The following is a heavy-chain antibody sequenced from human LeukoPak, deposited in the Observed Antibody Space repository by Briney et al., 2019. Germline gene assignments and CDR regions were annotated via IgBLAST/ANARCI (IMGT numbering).Heavy chain of an antibody. CDR3: ARHGGPSDSSGYLYYLDY. V-gene: IGHV4-59*08. CDR2: VHYSGST. CDR1: GGFISNYY. D-gene: IGHD3-22*01. Sequence: PSETLSLTCTVSGGFISNYYWSWIRQPPGKGLEWLGYVHYSGSTNYNPSLKGRLTISADTSKNQFSLTLTSVTAADTAVYYCARHGGPSDSSGYLYYLDYWGQGTLVTVSS. J-gene: IGHJ4*02.